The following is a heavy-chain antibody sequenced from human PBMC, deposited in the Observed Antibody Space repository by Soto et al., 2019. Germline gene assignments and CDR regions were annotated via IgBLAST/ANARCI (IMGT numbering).Heavy chain of an antibody. V-gene: IGHV4-4*07. CDR1: GASIRSYH. CDR3: AKDVSSRRWFDP. Sequence: LSLTCAVSGASIRSYHWSFLRQPAGKGLEWIGRIQHTGNTNYNPSLKSRVTMSADTSKNQISLKMTSVTAADTAVYFCAKDVSSRRWFDPWGQGVRVTVSS. D-gene: IGHD3-16*01. CDR2: IQHTGNT. J-gene: IGHJ5*02.